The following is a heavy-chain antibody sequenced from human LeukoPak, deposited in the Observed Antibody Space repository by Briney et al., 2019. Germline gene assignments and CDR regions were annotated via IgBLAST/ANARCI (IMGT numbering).Heavy chain of an antibody. CDR3: ARHRSDFWSQVDA. J-gene: IGHJ6*02. D-gene: IGHD3-3*01. Sequence: NPSETLSLTCTVSGGSISSYYWSWIRQPPGKGLEWIGDISYSGSTNYTPSLKSRVTISVDASKNQFSLKLSSVTAADTAVYYCARHRSDFWSQVDAWGQGTTVTVSS. CDR1: GGSISSYY. CDR2: ISYSGST. V-gene: IGHV4-59*08.